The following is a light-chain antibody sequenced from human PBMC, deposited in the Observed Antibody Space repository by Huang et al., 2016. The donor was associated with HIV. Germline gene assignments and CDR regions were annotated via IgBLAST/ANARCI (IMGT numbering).Light chain of an antibody. CDR1: QSVSSY. Sequence: EIVLTQSPATLSLSPGERATLSCRASQSVSSYLTWYQQKPGQAPRLLIYDASTRATGIPARVSGSGSRTDFTLTISSLEPEDFAVYYCQQRSNWGWTFGQGTKVEIK. J-gene: IGKJ1*01. CDR3: QQRSNWGWT. CDR2: DAS. V-gene: IGKV3-11*01.